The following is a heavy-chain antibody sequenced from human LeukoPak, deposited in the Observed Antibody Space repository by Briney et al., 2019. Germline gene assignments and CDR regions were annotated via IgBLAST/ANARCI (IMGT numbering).Heavy chain of an antibody. D-gene: IGHD3-22*01. CDR2: INHSGST. J-gene: IGHJ4*02. CDR3: ARGSGFIWVLGYFDY. V-gene: IGHV4-34*01. Sequence: SETLSLTCAVCGGSFSGYYWSWIRQPPGKGLEWIGKINHSGSTNYNPSLKSRVTISVDTSKNQFSLKLSSVTAADTAVYYCARGSGFIWVLGYFDYWGQGTLVTVSS. CDR1: GGSFSGYY.